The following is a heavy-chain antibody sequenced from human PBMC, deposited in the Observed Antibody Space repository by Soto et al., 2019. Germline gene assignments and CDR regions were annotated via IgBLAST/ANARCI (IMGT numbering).Heavy chain of an antibody. CDR3: AREFSSGCAGY. D-gene: IGHD6-19*01. Sequence: QVHLVQSGAEVNKPGSSVKVSFKAYGGTFSTSGLSWVRQAPGQGLEWVGRFVPLLGTPTYAQRFQGRVTITADESTSTAYMALSRLRAEDTAVYYCAREFSSGCAGYLGQGTLVAVSS. CDR1: GGTFSTSG. J-gene: IGHJ4*02. V-gene: IGHV1-69*11. CDR2: FVPLLGTP.